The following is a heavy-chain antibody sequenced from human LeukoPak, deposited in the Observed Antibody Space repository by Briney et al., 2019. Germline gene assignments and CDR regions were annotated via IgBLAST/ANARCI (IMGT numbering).Heavy chain of an antibody. Sequence: ASVKVSCKASGYTFTGYYMHWVRQAPGQGLEWMGWINPNSGRTNYAQKFQGWVTMTRDTSINTAYMELSRLRSDDTAVYYCAILWFGESTLDPWGQGTLVTVSS. J-gene: IGHJ5*02. V-gene: IGHV1-2*04. CDR2: INPNSGRT. CDR1: GYTFTGYY. CDR3: AILWFGESTLDP. D-gene: IGHD3-10*01.